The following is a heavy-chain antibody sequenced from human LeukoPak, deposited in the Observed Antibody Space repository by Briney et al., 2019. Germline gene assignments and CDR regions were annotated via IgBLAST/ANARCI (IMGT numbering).Heavy chain of an antibody. CDR2: ISAYNGNT. CDR1: GYTSTSYG. D-gene: IGHD6-13*01. V-gene: IGHV1-18*01. Sequence: ASVKVSCKASGYTSTSYGISWVRQAPGQGLEWMGWISAYNGNTNYAQKLQGRVTMTTDTSTSTAYMELRSLRSDDTAVYYCARDKRSSWYRAGFDYWGQGTLVTVSS. J-gene: IGHJ4*02. CDR3: ARDKRSSWYRAGFDY.